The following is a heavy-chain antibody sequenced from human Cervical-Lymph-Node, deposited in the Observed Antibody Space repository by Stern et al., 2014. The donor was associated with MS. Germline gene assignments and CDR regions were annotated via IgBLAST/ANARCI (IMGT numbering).Heavy chain of an antibody. J-gene: IGHJ4*02. CDR2: ISYDGSNQ. D-gene: IGHD2-2*02. CDR3: ANAAALSCRSPSCYKAFEY. Sequence: VQLVESGGGVVQPGGSLRLSCVASGFTFTTSGMHWVRQAPGKGLDWVAVISYDGSNQYYGDSLKGRFTISRDNSKNTVYLQMNSLRPEDTAVYYCANAAALSCRSPSCYKAFEYWGQGILVTVSS. V-gene: IGHV3-30*18. CDR1: GFTFTTSG.